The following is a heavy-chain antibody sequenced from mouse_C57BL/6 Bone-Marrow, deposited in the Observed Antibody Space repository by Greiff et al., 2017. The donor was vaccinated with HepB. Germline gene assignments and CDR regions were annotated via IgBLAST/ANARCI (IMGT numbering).Heavy chain of an antibody. J-gene: IGHJ4*01. V-gene: IGHV2-9-1*01. CDR1: GFSLTSYA. CDR2: IWTGGGT. CDR3: ARGGTSVGDAMDY. Sequence: VHLVESGPGLVAPSQSLSITCTVSGFSLTSYAISWVRQPPGKGLEWLGVIWTGGGTNYNSALKARLSISKDNSKSQVFLKMNRLQTDDTARYYCARGGTSVGDAMDYWGQGTSVTVSS. D-gene: IGHD1-1*01.